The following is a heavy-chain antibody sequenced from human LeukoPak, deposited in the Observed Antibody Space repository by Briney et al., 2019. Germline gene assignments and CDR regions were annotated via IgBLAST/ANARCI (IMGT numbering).Heavy chain of an antibody. Sequence: GESLKISSKASGYTFSNYWIGWVRQLPGKGLEWMGIIDPRDSDTRYSPSFQGQVTISADKSMNATYLHWSTLGASDTAMYYCVRHAVKNTIYGVVNSYYFYYMDVWGTGTTVTVSS. CDR1: GYTFSNYW. CDR3: VRHAVKNTIYGVVNSYYFYYMDV. CDR2: IDPRDSDT. J-gene: IGHJ6*03. V-gene: IGHV5-51*01. D-gene: IGHD3-3*01.